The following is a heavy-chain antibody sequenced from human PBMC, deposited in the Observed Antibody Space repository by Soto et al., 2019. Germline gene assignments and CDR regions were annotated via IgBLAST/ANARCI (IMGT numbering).Heavy chain of an antibody. CDR3: ARQKVGARPPNWFDP. V-gene: IGHV4-39*01. CDR1: GGSISSSSYY. CDR2: IYYSGST. Sequence: PSETLSLTCTVSGGSISSSSYYWGWIRQPPGKGLEWIGSIYYSGSTYYNPSLKSRVTISVDTSKNQFSLKLSSVTAADTAVYYCARQKVGARPPNWFDPWGQGTLVTVSS. J-gene: IGHJ5*02. D-gene: IGHD1-26*01.